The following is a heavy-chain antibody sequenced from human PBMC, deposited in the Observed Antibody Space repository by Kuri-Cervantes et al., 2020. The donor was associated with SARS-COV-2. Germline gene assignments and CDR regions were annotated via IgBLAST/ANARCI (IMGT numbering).Heavy chain of an antibody. J-gene: IGHJ4*02. V-gene: IGHV3-30-3*01. CDR1: GFTFSSYW. D-gene: IGHD3-22*01. CDR3: ARDLSGYPVDY. CDR2: ISYDGSNK. Sequence: GESLKISCAASGFTFSSYWMSWVRQAPGKGLEWVAVISYDGSNKYYADSVKGRFTISRDNSKNTLYLQMNSLRAEDTAVYYCARDLSGYPVDYWGQGTLVTVSS.